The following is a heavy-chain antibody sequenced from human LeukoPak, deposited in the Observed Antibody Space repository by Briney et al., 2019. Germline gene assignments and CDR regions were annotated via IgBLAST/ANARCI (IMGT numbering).Heavy chain of an antibody. CDR2: IKQDGSEK. CDR3: ARGTYDRGAPVTDYFDY. V-gene: IGHV3-7*01. D-gene: IGHD3-9*01. CDR1: GFTFSSYW. Sequence: SGGSLRLSCAASGFTFSSYWMSWVRQAPGKGLEWVANIKQDGSEKYYVDSVKGRFTISRDNAKNSLYLQMNSLRAEDTAVYYCARGTYDRGAPVTDYFDYWGQGTLVTVSS. J-gene: IGHJ4*02.